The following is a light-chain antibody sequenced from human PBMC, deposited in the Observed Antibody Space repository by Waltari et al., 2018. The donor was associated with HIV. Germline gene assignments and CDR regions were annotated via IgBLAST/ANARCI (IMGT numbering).Light chain of an antibody. V-gene: IGLV2-14*03. J-gene: IGLJ3*02. CDR2: DVD. Sequence: QSALTQPASVSGSPGQSITISCTGIVNGVHPSQLVSWYQKQPDKAPQLIIYDVDTRPSGVSYRFSGSKSGNTAALTISGLQAEDEAYYYCSSYRNNYVLVFGGGTKLTVL. CDR1: VNGVHPSQL. CDR3: SSYRNNYVLV.